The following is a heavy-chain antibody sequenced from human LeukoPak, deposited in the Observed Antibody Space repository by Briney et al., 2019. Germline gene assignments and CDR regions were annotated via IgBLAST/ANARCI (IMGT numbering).Heavy chain of an antibody. CDR2: TRNKANSYTT. CDR1: EFTFSDHY. V-gene: IGHV3-72*01. J-gene: IGHJ3*02. D-gene: IGHD2-2*01. Sequence: GGSLRLSCAASEFTFSDHYMDWVRQAPGKGLEWVGRTRNKANSYTTEYAASVKGRFAISRDDSKNSLYLQMNSLKTEDTAVYYCARVRYCSSTSCRGALDIWGQGTMVTVSS. CDR3: ARVRYCSSTSCRGALDI.